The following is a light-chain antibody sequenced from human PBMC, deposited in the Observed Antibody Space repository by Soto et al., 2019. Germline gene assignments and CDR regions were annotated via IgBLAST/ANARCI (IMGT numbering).Light chain of an antibody. J-gene: IGLJ2*01. Sequence: QSALTQPPSASGSPGQSVTISCTGTSSDVGGYNYVSWYQQHPGKAPKLMIYDVSNRPSGVSNRFSGSKSGNTASLTISGLQAEDEADYYCSSYTSSSTHLFGGGTKLTVL. CDR2: DVS. CDR1: SSDVGGYNY. V-gene: IGLV2-14*01. CDR3: SSYTSSSTHL.